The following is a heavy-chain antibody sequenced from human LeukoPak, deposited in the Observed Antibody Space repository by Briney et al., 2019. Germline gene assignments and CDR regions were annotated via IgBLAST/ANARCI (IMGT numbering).Heavy chain of an antibody. CDR3: AKGRSSSWVIDY. CDR2: ISWNSGSI. V-gene: IGHV3-9*01. J-gene: IGHJ4*02. D-gene: IGHD6-6*01. Sequence: GGSLRLSCAASGFTFDDYYMHWVRQAPGKGLEWVSGISWNSGSIGYADSVKGRFTISRDNAKNSLYLQMNSLRAEDTALYYCAKGRSSSWVIDYWGQGTLVTVSS. CDR1: GFTFDDYY.